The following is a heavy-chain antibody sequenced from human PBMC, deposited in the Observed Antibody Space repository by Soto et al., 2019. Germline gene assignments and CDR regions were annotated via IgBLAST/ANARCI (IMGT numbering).Heavy chain of an antibody. CDR2: ISYDGSNK. J-gene: IGHJ3*02. Sequence: QVQLVESGGGVVQPGRSLRLSCAASGFTFSSYGMHWVRQAPGKGLEWVAVISYDGSNKYYADSVKGRFTISRENSKNTMYLQMNSLRAEDTAVYYCAKDPYGDLPVVAVDIWGQGTMVTVSS. CDR3: AKDPYGDLPVVAVDI. CDR1: GFTFSSYG. D-gene: IGHD4-17*01. V-gene: IGHV3-30*18.